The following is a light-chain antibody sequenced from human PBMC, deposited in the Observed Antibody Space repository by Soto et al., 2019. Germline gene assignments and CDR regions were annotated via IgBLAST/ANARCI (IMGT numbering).Light chain of an antibody. V-gene: IGLV2-14*01. CDR3: SSYTTSSTLL. CDR2: EVN. J-gene: IGLJ1*01. Sequence: ALTQPASVSGSPGQSITISCTGTSSDVGFYNYVSWYQQHPGKTPKLMIYEVNNRPSGVSNRFSGSKSGNTASLTISGLQAEDEADYYCSSYTTSSTLLFGTGTKVTVL. CDR1: SSDVGFYNY.